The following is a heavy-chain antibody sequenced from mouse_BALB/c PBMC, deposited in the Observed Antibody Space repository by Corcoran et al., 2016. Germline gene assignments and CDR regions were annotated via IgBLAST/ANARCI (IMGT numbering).Heavy chain of an antibody. Sequence: QIQLVQSGPELKKPGETVKISCKASGYTFTNYGMNWVKQAPGKGLKWMGWINTYTGEPTYADDFKGRFAFSLETSASTAYLQINNLKNEDMATYFCARSGPGDYWGQGTTLTVSS. V-gene: IGHV9-1*02. CDR1: GYTFTNYG. CDR2: INTYTGEP. J-gene: IGHJ2*01. D-gene: IGHD3-1*01. CDR3: ARSGPGDY.